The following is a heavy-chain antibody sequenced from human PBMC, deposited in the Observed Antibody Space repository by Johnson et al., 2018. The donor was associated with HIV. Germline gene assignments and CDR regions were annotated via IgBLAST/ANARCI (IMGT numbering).Heavy chain of an antibody. D-gene: IGHD4-17*01. V-gene: IGHV3-NL1*01. CDR3: AREVAGDYGDSPGAFDI. J-gene: IGHJ3*02. Sequence: QVQLVESGGGVVQPGRSLRLSCAASGFTFSTYAMHWVRQVPGKGLEWVSVIYSGGSTYYADSVKGRFTISRDNSKNTLYLQMNRLRAEDTAVYYCAREVAGDYGDSPGAFDIWGQGTMVTGSS. CDR1: GFTFSTYA. CDR2: IYSGGST.